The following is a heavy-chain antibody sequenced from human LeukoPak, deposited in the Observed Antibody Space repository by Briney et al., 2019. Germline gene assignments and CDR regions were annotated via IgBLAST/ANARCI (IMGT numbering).Heavy chain of an antibody. CDR3: AREEGIAAAGALEY. D-gene: IGHD6-13*01. J-gene: IGHJ4*02. Sequence: SETLSLTCSVPIDSITNYYWSWIRQPPGKGLEWIGFVYHSGNTNYNPSLTTRVTMSVDTSKTQITLRLTSVTAADTAVYYCAREEGIAAAGALEYWGQGILVTVSS. CDR2: VYHSGNT. V-gene: IGHV4-59*01. CDR1: IDSITNYY.